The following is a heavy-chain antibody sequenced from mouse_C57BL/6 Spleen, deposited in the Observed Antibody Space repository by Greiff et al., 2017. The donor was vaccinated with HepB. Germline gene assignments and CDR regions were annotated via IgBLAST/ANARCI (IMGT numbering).Heavy chain of an antibody. CDR2: INPSDSET. CDR3: ARALITTVVECAMDY. V-gene: IGHV1-52*01. J-gene: IGHJ4*01. Sequence: VKLQQPGAELVRPGSSVKLSCKASGYTFTSYWMHWVKQRPIQGLEWIGNINPSDSETHYNQKFKDKATLTVDKSSSTAYMELSSLTSEDSAVYYCARALITTVVECAMDYWGQGTSVTVSS. D-gene: IGHD1-1*01. CDR1: GYTFTSYW.